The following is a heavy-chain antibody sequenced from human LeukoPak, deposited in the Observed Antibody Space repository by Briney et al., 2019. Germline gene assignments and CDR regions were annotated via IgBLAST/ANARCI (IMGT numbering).Heavy chain of an antibody. V-gene: IGHV1-24*01. J-gene: IGHJ4*02. D-gene: IGHD3-22*01. CDR3: ATENYYDSSGNVPLGY. CDR1: GYTLTELS. CDR2: FDPEDGET. Sequence: ASVKVSCKVSGYTLTELSMHWVRQAPGKGLEWMGGFDPEDGETIYAQKFQGRVTMTEDTSTDTAYMELSSLRSEDTAVYYCATENYYDSSGNVPLGYWGQGTLVTVSS.